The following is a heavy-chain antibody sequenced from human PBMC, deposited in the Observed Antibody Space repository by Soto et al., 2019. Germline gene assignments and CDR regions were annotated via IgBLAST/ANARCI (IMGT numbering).Heavy chain of an antibody. D-gene: IGHD6-19*01. CDR1: SCSINSSTYY. J-gene: IGHJ6*02. CDR3: ARSSSGWDNDYYYGMDV. V-gene: IGHV4-39*01. CDR2: IYYSGST. Sequence: SDTLSLTCTDHSCSINSSTYYCGWSANPPGKGLDWIGSIYYSGSTYYNPSLKSRVTISVDTSKNQFSLKLSSVTAADTAVYYCARSSSGWDNDYYYGMDVWGQGTTVT.